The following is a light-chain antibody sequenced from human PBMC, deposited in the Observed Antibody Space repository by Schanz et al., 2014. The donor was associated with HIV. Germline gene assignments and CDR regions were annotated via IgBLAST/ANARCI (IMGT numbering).Light chain of an antibody. CDR2: SNS. CDR3: AVWDDSLNGVV. Sequence: QSVLTQPPSASGTPGQRVTISCSGSSSNIRINTVNWYQQFPGTAPKLLIYSNSRRPSGVPDRFSGSKSGTSASLAISGLQSADEAEYYCAVWDDSLNGVVFGGGTKLTVL. J-gene: IGLJ2*01. V-gene: IGLV1-44*01. CDR1: SSNIRINT.